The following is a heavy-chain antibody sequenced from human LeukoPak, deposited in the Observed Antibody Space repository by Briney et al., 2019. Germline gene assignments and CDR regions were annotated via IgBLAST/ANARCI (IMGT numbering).Heavy chain of an antibody. J-gene: IGHJ4*02. CDR1: GFTVSSNY. D-gene: IGHD3-22*01. V-gene: IGHV3-66*01. CDR2: IYSGGST. CDR3: ARNDYYDSSGYYGGLYY. Sequence: GGSLGLSCAASGFTVSSNYMSWVRQAPGKGLEWVSVIYSGGSTYYADSVKGRFTISRDNSKNTLYLQMNSLRAEDTAVYYCARNDYYDSSGYYGGLYYWGQGTLVTVSS.